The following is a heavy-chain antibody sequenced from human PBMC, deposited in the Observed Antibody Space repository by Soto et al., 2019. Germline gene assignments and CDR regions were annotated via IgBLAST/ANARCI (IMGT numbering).Heavy chain of an antibody. V-gene: IGHV5-10-1*01. CDR2: IDPSDSYT. CDR3: ARHRIAAAGKRYFQH. Sequence: PGESLKISCNGSGYSFTGYWISWVRQMPGKGLEWMGRIDPSDSYTNYSPSFQGHVTISADKSISTAYLQWSSLKASDTAMYYCARHRIAAAGKRYFQHWGQGTLVTVSS. D-gene: IGHD6-13*01. CDR1: GYSFTGYW. J-gene: IGHJ1*01.